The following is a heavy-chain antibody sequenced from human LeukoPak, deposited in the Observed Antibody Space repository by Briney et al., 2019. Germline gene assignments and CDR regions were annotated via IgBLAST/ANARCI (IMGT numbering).Heavy chain of an antibody. CDR2: INGSGGIT. Sequence: GGSLRLSCAAPGFTFNIYAMTWVRQAPGKGLEWVSHINGSGGITYYADSVKGRFTIFRDNSKNTLYLQMNSLRAEDTAVYYCAKTTAGNSSGRNPGWPVDYWGQGTLVTVSS. V-gene: IGHV3-23*01. J-gene: IGHJ4*02. CDR1: GFTFNIYA. D-gene: IGHD6-19*01. CDR3: AKTTAGNSSGRNPGWPVDY.